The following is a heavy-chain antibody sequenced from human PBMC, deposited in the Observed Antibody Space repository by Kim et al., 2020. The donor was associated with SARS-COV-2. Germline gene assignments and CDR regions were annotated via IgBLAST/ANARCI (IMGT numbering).Heavy chain of an antibody. CDR1: GDSVSSNIAS. V-gene: IGHV6-1*01. D-gene: IGHD6-19*01. CDR3: ARDLGGSGWSYDY. CDR2: INFRSKWSN. Sequence: SQTLSLTCAISGDSVSSNIASWHWIRPSPSRGLEWLGMINFRSKWSNSYTVSVKSRITINPDTSKNHFSLQLSSVTPDDTAVYYCARDLGGSGWSYDYWGQGTLVTVSS. J-gene: IGHJ4*02.